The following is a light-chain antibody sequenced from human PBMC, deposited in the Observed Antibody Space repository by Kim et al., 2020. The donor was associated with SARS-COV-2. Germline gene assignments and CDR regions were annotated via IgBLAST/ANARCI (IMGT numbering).Light chain of an antibody. Sequence: ASVELTGTLSSGHSSYSIAWHQQQPEKGPRYLLRINSDGSHNRGDGIPARFSGSSSGTERYLTISSLQSDDESDYYCQTWGTGIAVFGGGTQLTVL. V-gene: IGLV4-69*01. CDR2: INSDGSH. CDR1: SGHSSYS. J-gene: IGLJ3*02. CDR3: QTWGTGIAV.